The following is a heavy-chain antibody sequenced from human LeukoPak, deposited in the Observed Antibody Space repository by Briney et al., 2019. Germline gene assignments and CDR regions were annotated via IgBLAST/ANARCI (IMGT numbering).Heavy chain of an antibody. CDR1: GGSFSGYY. V-gene: IGHV4-34*01. CDR3: ARGGLQLWGKVRPSQALDY. J-gene: IGHJ4*02. Sequence: SETLSLTCAVYGGSFSGYYWSWIRQPPGKGLEWNGEINHSGSTNYNTSLKNRVTISVDTSKNQFSLKLSSVIAADTAVYYCARGGLQLWGKVRPSQALDYWGQETLVTVSS. D-gene: IGHD5-18*01. CDR2: INHSGST.